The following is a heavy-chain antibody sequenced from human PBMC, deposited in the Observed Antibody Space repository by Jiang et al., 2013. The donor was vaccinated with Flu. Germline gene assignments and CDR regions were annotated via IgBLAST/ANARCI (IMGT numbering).Heavy chain of an antibody. CDR3: ARGAIDSSDFVDY. J-gene: IGHJ4*02. CDR2: TYYRSKWYN. Sequence: QTLSLTCGISGDSVSRNTAAWNWVRQSPSRGLEWLGRTYYRSKWYNDYAVSVKSRITINPDTSKNQFSLQLNSVTPEDTAVYYCARGAIDSSDFVDYWGQGTLVTVSS. V-gene: IGHV6-1*01. D-gene: IGHD6-19*01. CDR1: GDSVSRNTAA.